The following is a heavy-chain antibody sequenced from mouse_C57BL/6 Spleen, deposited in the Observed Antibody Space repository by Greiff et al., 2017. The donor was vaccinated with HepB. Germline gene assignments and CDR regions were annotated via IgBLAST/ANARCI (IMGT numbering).Heavy chain of an antibody. CDR1: GYAFSSSW. V-gene: IGHV1-82*01. CDR3: ARVYYGSSYEDFDY. CDR2: IYPGDGDT. D-gene: IGHD1-1*01. J-gene: IGHJ2*01. Sequence: VQLVESGPELVKPGASVKISCKASGYAFSSSWMNWVKQRPGKGLEWIGRIYPGDGDTNYNGKFKGKATLTADKSSSTAYMQLSSLTSEDSAVYFCARVYYGSSYEDFDYWGQGTTLTVSS.